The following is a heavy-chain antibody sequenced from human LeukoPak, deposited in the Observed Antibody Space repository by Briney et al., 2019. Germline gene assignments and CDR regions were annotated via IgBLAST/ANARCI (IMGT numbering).Heavy chain of an antibody. D-gene: IGHD3-10*01. CDR3: ARRDDESYYYGSGSYLVH. J-gene: IGHJ4*02. CDR1: GYSFTSYW. CDR2: IYPGDSDT. Sequence: PGESLKISCKGSGYSFTSYWIGWVRQMPGKGLEWMGIIYPGDSDTRYSPSFQGQVTISADKSISTAYLQWSSLKASDTAMYYCARRDDESYYYGSGSYLVHWGQGTLVTVSS. V-gene: IGHV5-51*01.